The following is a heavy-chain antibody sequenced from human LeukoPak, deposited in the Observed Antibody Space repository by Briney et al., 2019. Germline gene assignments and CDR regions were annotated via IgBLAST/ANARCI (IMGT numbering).Heavy chain of an antibody. D-gene: IGHD3-9*01. V-gene: IGHV1-69*13. CDR3: ARSPRHFDWLPTFDY. Sequence: ASVKVSCKASGGTFSSYAISWVRQAPGQGLEWMGGIIPIFGTANYAQKFQGRVTITADESTSTAYMELSSLRSEDTAVYYCARSPRHFDWLPTFDYWGQGTLVTVSS. J-gene: IGHJ4*02. CDR2: IIPIFGTA. CDR1: GGTFSSYA.